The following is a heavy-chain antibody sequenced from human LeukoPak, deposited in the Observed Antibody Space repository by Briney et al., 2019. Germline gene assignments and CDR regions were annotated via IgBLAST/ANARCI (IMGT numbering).Heavy chain of an antibody. V-gene: IGHV4-39*07. J-gene: IGHJ6*03. CDR3: ASIGAVRGVIISYYYYYMDV. D-gene: IGHD3-10*02. Sequence: SQTLSLTCTVSGGSISSSSYYWGWIRQPPGKGLEWIGSIYYSGSTYYNPSLKSRVTISVDTSKNQFSLKLSSVIAADTAVYYCASIGAVRGVIISYYYYYMDVWGKGTTVTVSS. CDR1: GGSISSSSYY. CDR2: IYYSGST.